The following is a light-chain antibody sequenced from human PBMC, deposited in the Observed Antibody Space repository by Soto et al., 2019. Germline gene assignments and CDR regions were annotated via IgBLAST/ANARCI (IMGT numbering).Light chain of an antibody. CDR1: KLGNKY. J-gene: IGLJ2*01. CDR2: QDS. Sequence: SYELTQPPSVSVSPGQTASITCSGDKLGNKYACWYQQKPGQSPVLVIYQDSKRPSGIPERFSGSNSGNTATLTISGTEAMDEAYYYCQAWDSSDRVVFGGGTKLTVL. V-gene: IGLV3-1*01. CDR3: QAWDSSDRVV.